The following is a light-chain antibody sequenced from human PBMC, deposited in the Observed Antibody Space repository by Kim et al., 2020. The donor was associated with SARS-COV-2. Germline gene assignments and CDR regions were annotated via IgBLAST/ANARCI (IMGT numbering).Light chain of an antibody. CDR2: GNS. Sequence: QSVLTQPPSVSGAPGQRVTISCTGSISNIGAGYDVHWYQQLPATAPKLLIYGNSNRPSGVPDRFSGTKSDTSASLAITGLQAEDEADYYCQSYDNSLSCYVFGSGTKVTVL. J-gene: IGLJ1*01. CDR3: QSYDNSLSCYV. CDR1: ISNIGAGYD. V-gene: IGLV1-40*01.